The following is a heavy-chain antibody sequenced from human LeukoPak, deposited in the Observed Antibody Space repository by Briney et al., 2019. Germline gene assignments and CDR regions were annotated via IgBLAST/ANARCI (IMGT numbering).Heavy chain of an antibody. D-gene: IGHD4-11*01. CDR3: AREDYSNPHWYFDL. CDR2: IYTSGST. Sequence: SETLSLTCTVSGGSISSYYWSWIRQPSGKGLEWIGRIYTSGSTNYNPSLKSRVTMSVDTSKNQFSLKLSSVTAADTAVYYCAREDYSNPHWYFDLWGRGTLVTVSS. J-gene: IGHJ2*01. CDR1: GGSISSYY. V-gene: IGHV4-4*07.